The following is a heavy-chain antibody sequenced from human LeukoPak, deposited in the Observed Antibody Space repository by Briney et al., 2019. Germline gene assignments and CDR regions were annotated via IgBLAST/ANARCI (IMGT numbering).Heavy chain of an antibody. V-gene: IGHV4-30-4*08. CDR2: IYYSGST. D-gene: IGHD3-3*01. CDR1: GGSISSGDYY. J-gene: IGHJ6*03. Sequence: SQTLSPTCTVSGGSISSGDYYWSWIRQPPGKGLEWIGYIYYSGSTYYNPSLKSRVTISVDTSKNQFSLKLSSVTAADTAVYYCAVWSGPLYYFYYYMDFWGKGTTVTVSS. CDR3: AVWSGPLYYFYYYMDF.